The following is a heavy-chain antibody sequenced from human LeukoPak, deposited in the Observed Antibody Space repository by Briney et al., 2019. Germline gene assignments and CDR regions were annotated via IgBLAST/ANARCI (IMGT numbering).Heavy chain of an antibody. CDR3: ARDLSFGSLDF. CDR2: MWYDGSRE. J-gene: IGHJ4*02. Sequence: XRXXPGXXXERVAGMWYDGSREDYADSVKGRFTISRDMSKNTLNLQMNSLRVEDTAMFYCARDLSFGSLDFRGQGTLVTVSS. V-gene: IGHV3-33*01. D-gene: IGHD1-26*01.